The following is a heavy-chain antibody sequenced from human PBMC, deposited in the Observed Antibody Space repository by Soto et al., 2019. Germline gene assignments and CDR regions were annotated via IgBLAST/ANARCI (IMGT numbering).Heavy chain of an antibody. CDR2: ISNDGSNK. CDR1: GFSFSTYG. V-gene: IGHV3-30*03. J-gene: IGHJ6*02. CDR3: ARSYYYYYGMDV. Sequence: PGGSLRLSCAASGFSFSTYGMHWVRQAPGKGLEWVAFISNDGSNKYYADSVKGRFTISRDNSKNTLYLQMNSLRAEDTAVYYCARSYYYYYGMDVWGQGTTVTVSS.